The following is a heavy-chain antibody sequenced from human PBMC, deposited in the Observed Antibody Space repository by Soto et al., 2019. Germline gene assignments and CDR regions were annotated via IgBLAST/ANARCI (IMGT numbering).Heavy chain of an antibody. CDR3: AKEGGLSGSYYISSSYYFDY. Sequence: LSCASSGFTFSSYGMHSFRPAPGKGLEWVAIISYDGSNTYYADSVKGRFTISRDNSKNTLYLQMNSLRAEDTSVYYCAKEGGLSGSYYISSSYYFDYWGQGT. J-gene: IGHJ4*02. CDR2: ISYDGSNT. CDR1: GFTFSSYG. V-gene: IGHV3-30*18. D-gene: IGHD1-26*01.